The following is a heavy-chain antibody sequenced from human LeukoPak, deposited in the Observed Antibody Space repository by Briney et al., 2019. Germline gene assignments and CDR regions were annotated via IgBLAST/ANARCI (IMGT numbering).Heavy chain of an antibody. V-gene: IGHV3-48*01. D-gene: IGHD4-11*01. Sequence: GGSLRLSCAASGFTFSSYSVNWVRQAPGKGLEWISYISSSSGTTYYADSAKGRFTISRDNGKNSLHLQMDSLRAEDTAVYYCARDRTVYSNLEGFDIWGQGTMVAVSS. CDR1: GFTFSSYS. CDR3: ARDRTVYSNLEGFDI. CDR2: ISSSSGTT. J-gene: IGHJ3*02.